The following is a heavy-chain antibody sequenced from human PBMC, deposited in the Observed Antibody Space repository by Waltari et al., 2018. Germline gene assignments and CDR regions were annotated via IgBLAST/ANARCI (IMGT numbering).Heavy chain of an antibody. CDR2: INHSGST. D-gene: IGHD5-12*01. CDR1: GGSFSGYY. V-gene: IGHV4-34*01. J-gene: IGHJ6*03. Sequence: QVQLQQWGAGLLKPSETLSLTCAVYGGSFSGYYWSWIRQPPGKVLEWIGEINHSGSTNYNPSLKSRVTISVDTSKNQFSLKLSSVTAADTAVYYCAREWPEHSYYYYYYYMDVWGKGTTVTISS. CDR3: AREWPEHSYYYYYYYMDV.